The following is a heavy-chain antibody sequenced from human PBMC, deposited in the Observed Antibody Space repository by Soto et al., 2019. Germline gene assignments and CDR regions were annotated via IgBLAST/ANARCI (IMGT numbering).Heavy chain of an antibody. V-gene: IGHV3-30*02. CDR1: HG. CDR3: ARHTLDAFDI. Sequence: HGRHFVRQAPGKGLEWVAIIRYDGSDEHYGDSVEGRFTISRDNSKNMLYLQMNSLRSEDTAVYYCARHTLDAFDIWGQGTMVTVSS. J-gene: IGHJ3*02. CDR2: IRYDGSDE.